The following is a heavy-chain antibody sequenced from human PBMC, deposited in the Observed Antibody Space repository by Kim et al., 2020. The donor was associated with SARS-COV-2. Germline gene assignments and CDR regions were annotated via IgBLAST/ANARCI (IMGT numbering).Heavy chain of an antibody. CDR2: INAGNGDT. CDR1: GYTFARFA. V-gene: IGHV1-3*01. Sequence: ASVKVSCKASGYTFARFAMHWVRQAPGQSLEWMGWINAGNGDTKYPQKFQGRVTISRDTSASTAYMELSSLRSEDTAVYYCTSLGITSPGRFDHWGQGTLVTVSS. D-gene: IGHD1-20*01. CDR3: TSLGITSPGRFDH. J-gene: IGHJ5*02.